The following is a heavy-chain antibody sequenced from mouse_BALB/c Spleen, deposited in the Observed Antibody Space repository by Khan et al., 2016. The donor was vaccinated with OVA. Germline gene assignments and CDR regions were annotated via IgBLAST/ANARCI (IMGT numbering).Heavy chain of an antibody. D-gene: IGHD2-3*01. CDR1: GYSITSDYA. J-gene: IGHJ4*01. Sequence: VQLQESGPGLVKPSQSLSLTCTVTGYSITSDYAWYWIRQFPGNKLEWMVYISYSGSTNYNPALKSQISITRDTSKNQFFLQLNTVTTEDTAAYYCARDGSRDNYAMDYWGQGTSVTVSS. V-gene: IGHV3-2*02. CDR3: ARDGSRDNYAMDY. CDR2: ISYSGST.